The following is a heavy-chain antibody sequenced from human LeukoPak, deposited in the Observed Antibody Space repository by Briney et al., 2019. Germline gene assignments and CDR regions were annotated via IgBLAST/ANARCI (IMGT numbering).Heavy chain of an antibody. D-gene: IGHD6-13*01. CDR3: ARDGSYSSSWYFDY. V-gene: IGHV3-21*01. CDR2: ISSSSSYI. CDR1: GFTFSSYW. Sequence: GGSLRLSCAASGFTFSSYWMNWVRQAPGKGLEWVSSISSSSSYIYYADPVKGRFTISRDNAKNSLYLQMNSLRAEDTAVYYCARDGSYSSSWYFDYWGQGTLVTVSS. J-gene: IGHJ4*02.